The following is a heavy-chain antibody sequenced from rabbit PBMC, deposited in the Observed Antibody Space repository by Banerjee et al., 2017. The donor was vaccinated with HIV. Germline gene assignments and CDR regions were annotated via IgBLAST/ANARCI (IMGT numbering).Heavy chain of an antibody. Sequence: QEQLKETGGGLVQPGGSLTLSCKASGFDFSSYYMSWVRQAPGKGLELIACIYTSSGSTWYASWVNGRFTISRSTSLNTVDLKMTSLTAADTATYFCARDLVNNIGDFNLWGPGTLVTVS. CDR2: IYTSSGST. CDR3: ARDLVNNIGDFNL. V-gene: IGHV1S43*01. CDR1: GFDFSSYY. D-gene: IGHD2-1*01. J-gene: IGHJ4*01.